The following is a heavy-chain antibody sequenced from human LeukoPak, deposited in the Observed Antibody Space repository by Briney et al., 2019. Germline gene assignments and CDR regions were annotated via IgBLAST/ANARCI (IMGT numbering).Heavy chain of an antibody. CDR1: GGSISSYY. CDR3: ARDRDGYSNDAFDI. V-gene: IGHV4-59*01. CDR2: IYYSGST. Sequence: SETLSLTCTVSGGSISSYYWSWIRQPPGKGLEWIGYIYYSGSTNYNPSLKSRVTISVDMSKNQFSLKLSSVTAADTAVYYCARDRDGYSNDAFDIWGQGTMVTVSS. D-gene: IGHD5-18*01. J-gene: IGHJ3*02.